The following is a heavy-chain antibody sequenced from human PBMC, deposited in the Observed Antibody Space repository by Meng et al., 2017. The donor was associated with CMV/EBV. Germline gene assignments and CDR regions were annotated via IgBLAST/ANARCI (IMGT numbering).Heavy chain of an antibody. V-gene: IGHV3-13*01. CDR3: ARDCPLGGVYGGNVGMDV. Sequence: GGSLRLSCAASGFTFSSYDMHWVRQATGKGLEWVSAIGTAGDTYYPGSVKGRFTISRENAKNSLYLQMNSLRAGDTAVYYCARDCPLGGVYGGNVGMDVWGQGTTVTVSS. D-gene: IGHD4-23*01. J-gene: IGHJ6*02. CDR2: IGTAGDT. CDR1: GFTFSSYD.